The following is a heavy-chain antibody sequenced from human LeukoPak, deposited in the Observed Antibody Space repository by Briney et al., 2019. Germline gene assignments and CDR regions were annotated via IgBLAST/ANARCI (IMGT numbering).Heavy chain of an antibody. V-gene: IGHV4-59*01. J-gene: IGHJ6*03. CDR1: GGSISSYY. CDR2: IYYSGST. D-gene: IGHD4-17*01. Sequence: SETLSLTCTVSGGSISSYYWSWIRQPPGKGLEWIGYIYYSGSTNYNPSLKSRVTISVDTSKNQFSLKLSSVTAADTAVYYCARTTTANHYYYYYMDVWGKGTTVTISS. CDR3: ARTTTANHYYYYYMDV.